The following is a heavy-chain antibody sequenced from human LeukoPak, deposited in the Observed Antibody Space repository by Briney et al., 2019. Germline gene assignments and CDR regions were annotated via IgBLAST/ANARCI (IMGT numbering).Heavy chain of an antibody. D-gene: IGHD2-21*02. Sequence: GGSLRLSCAASGYTFTSYYLHWVRQAPGQGLEWMGIINPSGGGTSNAQNFQGRVTLTRDTSTSTVYMELSSLRSEDTAVYYCARGGVVTAYTAAFDYWGQGTLVTVSS. CDR2: INPSGGGT. J-gene: IGHJ4*02. V-gene: IGHV1-46*01. CDR3: ARGGVVTAYTAAFDY. CDR1: GYTFTSYY.